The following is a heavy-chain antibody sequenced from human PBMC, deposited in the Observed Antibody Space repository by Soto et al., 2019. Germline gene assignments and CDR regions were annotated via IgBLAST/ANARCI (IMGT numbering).Heavy chain of an antibody. CDR2: ISSSSSTI. CDR1: GFTFSSYS. V-gene: IGHV3-48*01. J-gene: IGHJ4*02. CDR3: ARGSKDIDY. Sequence: GGSLSLSCAASGFTFSSYSMNWVRQAPGKGLEWVSYISSSSSTIYYADSVKGRFTISRDNAKNSLYLQMNSLRAEDTAVYYCARGSKDIDYWGQGTLVTLSS.